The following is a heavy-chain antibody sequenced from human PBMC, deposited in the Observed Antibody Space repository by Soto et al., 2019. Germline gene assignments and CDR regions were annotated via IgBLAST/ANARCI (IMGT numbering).Heavy chain of an antibody. Sequence: QVQLQESGPGLVKPSQTLSLTCPVSGGSISSGGYYWSWIRQHPGKGLEWIGYIYYSGSTNYNPPLKSRVTMSVDTSKNQFSVKLSSVTAADTAVYYCAGEDFDWFHFDYWGQGTLVTVSS. J-gene: IGHJ4*02. CDR2: IYYSGST. CDR1: GGSISSGGYY. D-gene: IGHD3-9*01. V-gene: IGHV4-31*03. CDR3: AGEDFDWFHFDY.